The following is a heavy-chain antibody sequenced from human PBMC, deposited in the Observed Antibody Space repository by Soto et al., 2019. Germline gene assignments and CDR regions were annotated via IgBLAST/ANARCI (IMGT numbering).Heavy chain of an antibody. CDR1: GFSFSADGVG. CDR2: IFWDDDA. CDR3: AHAYGGTSWPNDAFDV. V-gene: IGHV2-5*02. J-gene: IGHJ3*01. D-gene: IGHD2-21*01. Sequence: QITLKESGPTLVKPTQTLTLTCIFSGFSFSADGVGVGWIRQPPGKALEWLALIFWDDDARYSPSLKSRLTITKDTSKNQLVLTMTNMDPVDTATYYCAHAYGGTSWPNDAFDVWGPGKVVTVSS.